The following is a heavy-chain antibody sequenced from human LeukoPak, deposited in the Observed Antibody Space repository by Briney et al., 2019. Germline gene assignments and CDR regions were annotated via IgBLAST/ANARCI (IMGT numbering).Heavy chain of an antibody. CDR1: GFTFSNYN. J-gene: IGHJ4*02. V-gene: IGHV3-21*06. Sequence: GGSLRLSCAASGFTFSNYNMNWVRQAPGKGLEWVSSITTSSGYMYYAASVKGRITISRDNAKNALYLQRNSLRAEDTAVYYCARNQGGQWLLSDYWGQGALDSVSS. CDR2: ITTSSGYM. CDR3: ARNQGGQWLLSDY. D-gene: IGHD3-22*01.